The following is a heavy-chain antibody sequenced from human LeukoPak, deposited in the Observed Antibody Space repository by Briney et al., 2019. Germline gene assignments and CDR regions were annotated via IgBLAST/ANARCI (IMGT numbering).Heavy chain of an antibody. CDR1: GFTFRSYA. CDR3: ASGSPPGSGYYFDS. Sequence: PGGSLRLSCVASGFTFRSYAMAWVRQAPGKGLEQGLEWVASSIACGDTFYADSVKGRFTISRDNSRNTLYLQMNRLRAEDTDIYYCASGSPPGSGYYFDSWGPGTLVTVSS. V-gene: IGHV3-23*01. CDR2: SIACGDT. J-gene: IGHJ4*01. D-gene: IGHD3-22*01.